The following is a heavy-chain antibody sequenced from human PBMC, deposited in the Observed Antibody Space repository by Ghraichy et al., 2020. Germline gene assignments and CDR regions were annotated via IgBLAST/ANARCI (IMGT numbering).Heavy chain of an antibody. Sequence: ASVKVSCKASGYTFSSYGINWVRQAPGQGLEWMGWISAYNGVTNSAQNFQDRVTMTTVTSTSTAYMELRSLRSDDTAVFYCARGGSSSSGFYYGLDVWGQGTTVTVSS. V-gene: IGHV1-18*01. D-gene: IGHD6-6*01. CDR1: GYTFSSYG. CDR3: ARGGSSSSGFYYGLDV. CDR2: ISAYNGVT. J-gene: IGHJ6*02.